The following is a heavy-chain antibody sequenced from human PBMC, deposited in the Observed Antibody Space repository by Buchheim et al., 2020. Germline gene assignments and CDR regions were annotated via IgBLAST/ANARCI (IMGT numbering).Heavy chain of an antibody. CDR3: AAYQYSSSWYFGY. J-gene: IGHJ4*02. CDR2: IIPIFGTE. V-gene: IGHV1-69*06. Sequence: QVQLVQSGAEVKKPGSSVKVSCKASGGTFSSYGISWVRQAPGQGLEYMGGIIPIFGTENYAQKFKGRVTITADKSTSTAYMELSSLTSEDTAVYYCAAYQYSSSWYFGYWGQGTL. D-gene: IGHD6-13*01. CDR1: GGTFSSYG.